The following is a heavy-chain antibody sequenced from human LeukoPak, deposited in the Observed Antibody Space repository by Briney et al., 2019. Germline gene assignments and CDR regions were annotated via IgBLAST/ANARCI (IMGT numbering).Heavy chain of an antibody. CDR3: ARVCWLRLGELSLGY. CDR1: GYTFTGYY. D-gene: IGHD3-16*02. CDR2: INPNSGGT. V-gene: IGHV1-2*02. J-gene: IGHJ4*02. Sequence: ASVKVSCKASGYTFTGYYMHWVRQAPGQGLEWMGWINPNSGGTNYAQKFQGRVTMTRDTSISTAYMELSRLRSDDTAVYYCARVCWLRLGELSLGYWGQGTLVTVSS.